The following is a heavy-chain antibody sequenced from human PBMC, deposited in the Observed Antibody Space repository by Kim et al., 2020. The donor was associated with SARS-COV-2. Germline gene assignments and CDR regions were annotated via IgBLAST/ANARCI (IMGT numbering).Heavy chain of an antibody. CDR3: AKDIRPTY. V-gene: IGHV3-23*01. J-gene: IGHJ4*02. Sequence: GGSTNYADSVKGRFTVSRDTSKNTLFLQMDSLRAEDTAVYYCAKDIRPTYWGQGTPVTVSS. CDR2: GGST.